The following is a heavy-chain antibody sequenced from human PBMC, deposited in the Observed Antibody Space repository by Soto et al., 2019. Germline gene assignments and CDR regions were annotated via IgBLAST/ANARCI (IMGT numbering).Heavy chain of an antibody. D-gene: IGHD7-27*01. J-gene: IGHJ6*02. V-gene: IGHV1-46*01. CDR3: AKDFLQDWGQDYYYGMDV. CDR1: GYTFTGYA. Sequence: ASVKVSCKASGYTFTGYAMHWVRQAPGQGLEWMGIINPSGDSTSYAQKFQGRVTMTRDTSTSTVYMELSSLRAEDTAVYYCAKDFLQDWGQDYYYGMDVWGQGTTVTVSS. CDR2: INPSGDST.